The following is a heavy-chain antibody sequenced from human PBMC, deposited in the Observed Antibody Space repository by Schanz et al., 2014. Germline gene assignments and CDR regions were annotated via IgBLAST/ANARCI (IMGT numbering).Heavy chain of an antibody. J-gene: IGHJ3*02. CDR1: GFNFGSHG. Sequence: QVQLVESGGGVVQPGRSLRLSCAASGFNFGSHGMHWVRQAPGKGLEWVAVISYDGSFKNYADSVRGRFTISRDNSRNTLYLQMNSLRAEDTAVYYCARDGYSVVVISPTESFDIWGQGTMVTVSP. V-gene: IGHV3-33*01. D-gene: IGHD2-21*01. CDR2: ISYDGSFK. CDR3: ARDGYSVVVISPTESFDI.